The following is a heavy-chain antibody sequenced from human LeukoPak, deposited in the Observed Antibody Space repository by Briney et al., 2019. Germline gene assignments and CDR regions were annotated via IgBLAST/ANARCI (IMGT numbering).Heavy chain of an antibody. CDR2: MYYDGTT. Sequence: PSETLSLTCTVSSDSISSSTFYWGWIRQPPGKGREWIGSMYYDGTTYYNPSLKSRVAISVDTSKNQFSLKLSSVTAADTAVYHCARHVWAGTRTPGYHYYMDVWGKGTTVTVSS. CDR3: ARHVWAGTRTPGYHYYMDV. D-gene: IGHD3/OR15-3a*01. CDR1: SDSISSSTFY. V-gene: IGHV4-39*01. J-gene: IGHJ6*03.